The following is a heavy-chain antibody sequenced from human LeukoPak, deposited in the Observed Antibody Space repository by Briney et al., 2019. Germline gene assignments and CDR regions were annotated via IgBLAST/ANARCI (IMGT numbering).Heavy chain of an antibody. V-gene: IGHV3-7*02. CDR1: GFTFSSFW. J-gene: IGHJ4*02. CDR2: IQKDGSVK. CDR3: ASEETTNGGWTPNY. D-gene: IGHD6-19*01. Sequence: GGSLRLSCAASGFTFSSFWMSWVRQAPGKGLEWVANIQKDGSVKNYVDSVKGRFTISRDNAKNSLYLQMNSLRAEDTAVYYCASEETTNGGWTPNYWGQGTLVTVSS.